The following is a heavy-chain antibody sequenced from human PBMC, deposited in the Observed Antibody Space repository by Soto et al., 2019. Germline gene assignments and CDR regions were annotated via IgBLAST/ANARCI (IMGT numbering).Heavy chain of an antibody. CDR2: IYYSGDT. D-gene: IGHD4-4*01. CDR1: GGSTRSTTSY. V-gene: IGHV4-39*01. J-gene: IGHJ4*02. Sequence: KPSETLSLTCAVSGGSTRSTTSYWGWVRQPPGKGLEWIGTIYYSGDTYYNPSLQSRVSIFVDSSKNQFSLKLSSVAAADTAVYYCSRSQIDYSFLDSWGPGTLVTVSS. CDR3: SRSQIDYSFLDS.